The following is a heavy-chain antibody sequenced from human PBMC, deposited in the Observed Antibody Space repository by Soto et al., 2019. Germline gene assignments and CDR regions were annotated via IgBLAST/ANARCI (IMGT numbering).Heavy chain of an antibody. CDR2: VYYPGTT. V-gene: IGHV4-59*01. CDR3: ARDLAAVPRAVDY. Sequence: QVQLQESGPGLLKPSETLSLTCTVSGGSISSYFYIWVRQPPGKGLEWIGSVYYPGTTDYNPSLKSRVTISVDTSKTQFSLNLRSVTAADTAVYYCARDLAAVPRAVDYWGRGTLVTVSA. D-gene: IGHD6-13*01. CDR1: GGSISSYF. J-gene: IGHJ4*02.